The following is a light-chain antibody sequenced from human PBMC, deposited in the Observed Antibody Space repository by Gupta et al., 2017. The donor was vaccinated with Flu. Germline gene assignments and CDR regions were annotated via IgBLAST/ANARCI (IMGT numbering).Light chain of an antibody. CDR1: QTVTRSY. V-gene: IGKV3D-20*01. CDR2: DAS. Sequence: EIVLTQSPATLSLSPGEKATLSCGASQTVTRSYLAWYQQKPGLAPRLLIYDASNRATGIPDRFSGSGSGTDFTLTISRLEPEDFAVYYCQQYGSSPRTFGQGTKVEVK. CDR3: QQYGSSPRT. J-gene: IGKJ1*01.